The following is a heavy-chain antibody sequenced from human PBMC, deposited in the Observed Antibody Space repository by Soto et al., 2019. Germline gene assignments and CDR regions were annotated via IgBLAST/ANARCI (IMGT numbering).Heavy chain of an antibody. CDR1: GYSFTSYW. CDR2: IYPGDSDT. J-gene: IGHJ4*02. D-gene: IGHD3-10*01. V-gene: IGHV5-51*01. CDR3: ARHSFHDVSGNHRRETDDY. Sequence: GESLKISCRGSGYSFTSYWIGWVRQMPGKGLEWMGIIYPGDSDTRYSPSFQGQVTISADKSNSTAYLQWSSLKASDTAMYYCARHSFHDVSGNHRRETDDYWGQGTLVTVSS.